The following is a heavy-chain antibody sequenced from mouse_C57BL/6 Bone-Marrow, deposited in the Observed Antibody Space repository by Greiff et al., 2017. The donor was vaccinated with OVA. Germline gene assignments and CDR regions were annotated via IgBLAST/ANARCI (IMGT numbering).Heavy chain of an antibody. Sequence: EVQRVESGGGLVQPGGSLKLSCAASGIAFSRYWMSWVRRAPGKGLEWIGEINPDSSTINYAPSLKDKFIISRDTATNTLYLQMSKVRSEDTVRYYCAREGIHGSSFAMDTGGKGPQATVS. V-gene: IGHV4-1*01. CDR3: AREGIHGSSFAMDT. D-gene: IGHD1-1*01. CDR2: INPDSSTI. J-gene: IGHJ4*01. CDR1: GIAFSRYW.